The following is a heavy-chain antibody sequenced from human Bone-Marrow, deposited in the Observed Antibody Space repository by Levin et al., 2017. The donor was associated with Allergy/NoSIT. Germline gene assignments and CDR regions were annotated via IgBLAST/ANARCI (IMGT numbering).Heavy chain of an antibody. J-gene: IGHJ4*02. Sequence: HSQTLSLTCTVSGDSINRGGFFWTWIRQPPGKGLEWIGYITDTGSTFYNPSLKSRITLSRDTSQNQFVLRVTSVTAADTAIYYCARLVDSRGYSGYVDNWGRGSLVTVSS. V-gene: IGHV4-31*03. CDR3: ARLVDSRGYSGYVDN. CDR1: GDSINRGGFF. D-gene: IGHD5-12*01. CDR2: ITDTGST.